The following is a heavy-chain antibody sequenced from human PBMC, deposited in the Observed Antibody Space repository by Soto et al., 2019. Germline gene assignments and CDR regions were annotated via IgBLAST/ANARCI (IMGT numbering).Heavy chain of an antibody. CDR3: ARNSGYDSSFDY. V-gene: IGHV3-11*06. CDR2: ISSSSSYT. Sequence: GGSLRLSCAAAGFTFSDYYMSWIRQAPGKGLEWVSYISSSSSYTNYADSVKGRFTISRDNAKNSLYLQMNSLRAEDTAVYYCARNSGYDSSFDYWGQGTLVTVSS. J-gene: IGHJ4*02. CDR1: GFTFSDYY. D-gene: IGHD5-12*01.